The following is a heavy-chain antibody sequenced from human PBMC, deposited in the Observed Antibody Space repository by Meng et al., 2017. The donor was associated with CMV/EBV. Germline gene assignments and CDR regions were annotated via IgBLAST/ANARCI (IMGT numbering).Heavy chain of an antibody. CDR2: IRSKANSYAT. CDR3: TRIAVAGPYYYYGMDV. CDR1: GFTFSGSA. Sequence: GGSLRLSCAASGFTFSGSAMHWVRQASGKGLEWVGRIRSKANSYATAYAASVKGRFTISRDDSKNTAYLQMNSLKTGDTAVYYCTRIAVAGPYYYYGMDVWGQGTTVTVSS. V-gene: IGHV3-73*01. D-gene: IGHD6-19*01. J-gene: IGHJ6*02.